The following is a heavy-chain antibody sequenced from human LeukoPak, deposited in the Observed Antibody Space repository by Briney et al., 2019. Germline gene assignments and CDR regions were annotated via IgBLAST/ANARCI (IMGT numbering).Heavy chain of an antibody. Sequence: GGSLRLSCAASGFIFSNYGIHWVRQAPGKGLEWVANIKQDGSEKYYVDSVKGRFTISRDNAKNSLYLQMNSLRAEDTAVYYCARDRGLRYFDWLSPAPPYYYMDVWGKGTTVTISS. J-gene: IGHJ6*03. D-gene: IGHD3-9*01. V-gene: IGHV3-7*01. CDR3: ARDRGLRYFDWLSPAPPYYYMDV. CDR1: GFIFSNYG. CDR2: IKQDGSEK.